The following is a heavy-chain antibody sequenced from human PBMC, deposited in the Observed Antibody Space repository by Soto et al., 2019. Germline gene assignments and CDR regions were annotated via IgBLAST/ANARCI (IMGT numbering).Heavy chain of an antibody. CDR3: ARGPPPVVVVPAAMSNWFDP. Sequence: SETLSLTCAVYGGSFSGYYWSWIRQPPGKGLEWIGEINHSGSTNYNPSLKSRVTISVDTSKNQFSLKLSSVTAADTAVYYCARGPPPVVVVPAAMSNWFDPWGEGTLVTVYS. CDR2: INHSGST. J-gene: IGHJ5*02. D-gene: IGHD2-2*01. V-gene: IGHV4-34*01. CDR1: GGSFSGYY.